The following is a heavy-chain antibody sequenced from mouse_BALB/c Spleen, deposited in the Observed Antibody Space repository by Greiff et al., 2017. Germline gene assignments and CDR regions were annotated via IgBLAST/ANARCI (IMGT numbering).Heavy chain of an antibody. CDR3: TREDGSSYDY. CDR1: GFTFSSYT. J-gene: IGHJ2*01. D-gene: IGHD1-1*01. CDR2: ISSGGSYT. Sequence: EVQRVESGGGLVKPGGSLKLSCAASGFTFSSYTMSWVRQTPEKRLEWVATISSGGSYTYYPDSVKGRFTISRDNAKNTLYLQMSSLKSEDTAMYYCTREDGSSYDYWGQGTTLTVSS. V-gene: IGHV5-6-4*01.